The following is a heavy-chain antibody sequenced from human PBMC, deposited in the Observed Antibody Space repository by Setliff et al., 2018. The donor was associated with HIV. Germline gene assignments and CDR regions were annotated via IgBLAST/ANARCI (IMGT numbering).Heavy chain of an antibody. J-gene: IGHJ4*02. Sequence: TLSLTCTLSGGSISSDDQYWSWIRQPPGKGLEWIGYIYHTGATYYKSSLESRLTISVDTSKNQFSLKLNSVTAADTAVYFCARMSISASVYFDYWGQGSQVTVSS. CDR3: ARMSISASVYFDY. CDR2: IYHTGAT. CDR1: GGSISSDDQY. V-gene: IGHV4-30-4*01. D-gene: IGHD6-25*01.